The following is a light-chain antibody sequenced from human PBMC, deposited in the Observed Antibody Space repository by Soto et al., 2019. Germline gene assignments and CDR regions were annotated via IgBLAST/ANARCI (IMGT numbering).Light chain of an antibody. CDR2: EVS. J-gene: IGLJ1*01. CDR1: SSDVGGHNY. CDR3: VSHRGYDFCA. Sequence: QSVLTQPASVSGSPGQSTTISCTGTSSDVGGHNYVSWYQQHPGKAPKLIIYEVSIRPSGVSNRFSGSKSGNTASLTISGLQDEDEADYCGVSHRGYDFCAFGTGSRVTVL. V-gene: IGLV2-14*01.